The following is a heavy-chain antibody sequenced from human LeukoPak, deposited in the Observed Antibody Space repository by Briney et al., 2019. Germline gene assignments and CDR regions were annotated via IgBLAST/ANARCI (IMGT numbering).Heavy chain of an antibody. V-gene: IGHV1-2*02. J-gene: IGHJ3*02. CDR2: ISPNSVEK. Sequence: ASVKVSCKASGYTFSDYYMHWVRQAPAQGLEWMGWISPNSVEKVYAQKFQGRVTMTRDTSISTAYMELSRLRSDDTAVYYWARKRGVGVDRNAFYIWGQGTMVTVSS. D-gene: IGHD3-3*01. CDR3: ARKRGVGVDRNAFYI. CDR1: GYTFSDYY.